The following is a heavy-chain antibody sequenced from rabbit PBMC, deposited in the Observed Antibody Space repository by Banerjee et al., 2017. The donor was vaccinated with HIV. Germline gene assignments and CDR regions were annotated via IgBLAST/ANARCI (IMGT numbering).Heavy chain of an antibody. D-gene: IGHD1-1*01. CDR2: IYIGSGTT. J-gene: IGHJ4*01. CDR1: GFSFSSSYY. Sequence: QSLEESGGDLVKPGASLTLTCTASGFSFSSSYYMCWVRQAPGKGLEWIACIYIGSGTTYYASWAKGRFTISKTSSTTVTLQMTSLTAADTATYFCARAYGYYSPYEYASLWVPGTLVTVS. CDR3: ARAYGYYSPYEYASL. V-gene: IGHV1S40*01.